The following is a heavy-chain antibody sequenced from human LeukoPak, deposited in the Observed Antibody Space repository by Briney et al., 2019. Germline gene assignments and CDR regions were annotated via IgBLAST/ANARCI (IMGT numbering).Heavy chain of an antibody. V-gene: IGHV1-18*01. D-gene: IGHD5-24*01. CDR1: GYTFTSYG. CDR3: ARVPLEMATISKRSWYFDL. CDR2: ISAYNGNT. J-gene: IGHJ2*01. Sequence: ASVKVSCKASGYTFTSYGISWVRQAPGQGLEWMGWISAYNGNTNYAQKLQGRVTMTTDTSTSTAYMELRSLRSDDTAVYYCARVPLEMATISKRSWYFDLWGRGTLVTVSS.